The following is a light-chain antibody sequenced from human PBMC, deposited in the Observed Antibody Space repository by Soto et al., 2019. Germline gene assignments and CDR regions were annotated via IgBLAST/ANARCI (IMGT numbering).Light chain of an antibody. CDR3: CSYAGSSTFV. V-gene: IGLV2-23*02. CDR1: SSDVGSYNL. CDR2: EVS. Sequence: QSVLTQPASVSGSPGQSITISCTGTSSDVGSYNLVSWYQQHPGKAPKLMIYEVSKRPSRVSNRFSGSKSGNTASLTISGLQAEDEADYYCCSYAGSSTFVFGTGTNVTV. J-gene: IGLJ1*01.